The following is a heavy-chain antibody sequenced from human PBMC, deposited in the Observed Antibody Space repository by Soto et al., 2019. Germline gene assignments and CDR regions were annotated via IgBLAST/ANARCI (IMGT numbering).Heavy chain of an antibody. V-gene: IGHV3-30*18. Sequence: QVQVVESGGGVVQPGRSLRLSCAASGFTFSSYGMHWVRQAPGKGLEWVSVISFDGSNKYYADSVKGRFTISRDNSENRLYLQMNSLRVEDTAVYYCAKELLKLEGDYYHGMDVWGQGTTVTVSS. J-gene: IGHJ6*02. CDR3: AKELLKLEGDYYHGMDV. CDR2: ISFDGSNK. CDR1: GFTFSSYG. D-gene: IGHD3-3*01.